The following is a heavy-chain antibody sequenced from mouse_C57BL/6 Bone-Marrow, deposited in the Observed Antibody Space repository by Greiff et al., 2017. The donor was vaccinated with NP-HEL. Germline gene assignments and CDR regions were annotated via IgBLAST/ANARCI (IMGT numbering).Heavy chain of an antibody. CDR3: VRHGLRDY. J-gene: IGHJ2*01. CDR1: GFSFNTYA. Sequence: EADGGLVQPKGSLKLSCAASGFSFNTYAMNWVRQAPGKGLEWVARIRSKSNNYATYYADSVKDRFTISRDDSESMLYLQMNNLKTEDTAMYYCVRHGLRDYWGQGTTLTVSS. CDR2: IRSKSNNYAT. V-gene: IGHV10-1*01.